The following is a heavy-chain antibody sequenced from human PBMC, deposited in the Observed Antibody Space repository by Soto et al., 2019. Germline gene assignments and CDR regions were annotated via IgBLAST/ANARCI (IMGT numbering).Heavy chain of an antibody. Sequence: GASVKVSCKASGYTFTSYYMHLVRQAPGQRLEWMGIINPSGGSTSYAQKFQGRVTMTRDTSTSTIYMELSSLRSEDTAVYYCARVPLNCSSTSCPNWFDPWGQGTLVTVSS. CDR2: INPSGGST. CDR3: ARVPLNCSSTSCPNWFDP. D-gene: IGHD2-2*01. J-gene: IGHJ5*02. V-gene: IGHV1-46*03. CDR1: GYTFTSYY.